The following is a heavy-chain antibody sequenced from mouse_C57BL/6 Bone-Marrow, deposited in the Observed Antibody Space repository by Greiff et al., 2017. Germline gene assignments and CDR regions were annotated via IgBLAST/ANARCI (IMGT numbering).Heavy chain of an antibody. CDR2: IRSKSNNYAT. V-gene: IGHV10-1*01. Sequence: EVMLVESGGGLVQPKGSLKLSCAASGFSFNTYAMNWVRQAPGKGLEWVARIRSKSNNYATYYADSVKDRFTISRDDSESMLYLQMNNLKTEDTAMYYCVRNYRTWFAYWGQGTLVTVSA. CDR1: GFSFNTYA. J-gene: IGHJ3*01. D-gene: IGHD2-14*01. CDR3: VRNYRTWFAY.